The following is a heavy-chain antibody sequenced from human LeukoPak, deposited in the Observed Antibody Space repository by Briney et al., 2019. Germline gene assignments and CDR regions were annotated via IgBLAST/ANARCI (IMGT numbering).Heavy chain of an antibody. V-gene: IGHV3-74*01. CDR3: AKEMGTIRAFDF. D-gene: IGHD5-24*01. CDR2: INSDGSST. J-gene: IGHJ3*01. Sequence: GGSLRLSCAASGFTFSSYWMHWVRQAPGKGLVWVSRINSDGSSTSYADSVKGRFTISRDNAKNTLYLQMNSLRAEDTAVYYCAKEMGTIRAFDFWGQGTMVTVSS. CDR1: GFTFSSYW.